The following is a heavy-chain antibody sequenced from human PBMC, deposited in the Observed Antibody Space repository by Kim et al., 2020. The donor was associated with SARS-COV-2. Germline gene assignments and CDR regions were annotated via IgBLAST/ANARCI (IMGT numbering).Heavy chain of an antibody. J-gene: IGHJ4*02. Sequence: ADSVKGRFTISRDNSKNTLYLQMNSLRAEDTAIYYCAKGFSSGYYEYYFDYWGQGTLVTVSS. D-gene: IGHD3-3*01. V-gene: IGHV3-23*01. CDR3: AKGFSSGYYEYYFDY.